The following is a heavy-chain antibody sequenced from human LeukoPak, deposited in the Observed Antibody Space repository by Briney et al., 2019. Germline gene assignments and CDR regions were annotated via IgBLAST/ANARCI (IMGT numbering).Heavy chain of an antibody. CDR1: GFTFSSYG. V-gene: IGHV3-33*01. CDR2: IWYDGSNK. D-gene: IGHD3-10*01. J-gene: IGHJ6*03. Sequence: SGGSLRLSCAASGFTFSSYGMHWVRQAPGKGLEWVAVIWYDGSNKYYADSVKGRFTISRDNAKNTLYLQMNSLRAEDTAVYYCARMAGSYYYMDVWGKGTTVTVSS. CDR3: ARMAGSYYYMDV.